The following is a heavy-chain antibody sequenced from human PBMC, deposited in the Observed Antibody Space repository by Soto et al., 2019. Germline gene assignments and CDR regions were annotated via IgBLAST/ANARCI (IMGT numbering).Heavy chain of an antibody. CDR3: ARRPIFVKAVAGYYFDY. Sequence: RSSETLSLTCTVSGGSISSSSYYWGWIRQPPGKGLEWIGSIYYSGSTYYNPSLKSRVTISVDTSKNQFSLKLSSVTAADTAVYYCARRPIFVKAVAGYYFDYWGQGTLVTVSS. J-gene: IGHJ4*02. D-gene: IGHD6-19*01. V-gene: IGHV4-39*01. CDR1: GGSISSSSYY. CDR2: IYYSGST.